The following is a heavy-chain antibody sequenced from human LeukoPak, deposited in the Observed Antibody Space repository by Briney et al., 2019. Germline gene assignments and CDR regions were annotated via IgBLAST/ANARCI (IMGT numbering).Heavy chain of an antibody. Sequence: GSLRLSCAASGFTFSSYAMTWVRQPPGKGLEWIGEINHSGSTNYNPSLKSRVTISVDTSKNQFSLKLSFVTAADTAVYHCARDNWNYGSSMDVWGQGTTVTVSS. CDR3: ARDNWNYGSSMDV. V-gene: IGHV4-34*01. CDR1: GFTFSSYA. CDR2: INHSGST. J-gene: IGHJ6*02. D-gene: IGHD1-7*01.